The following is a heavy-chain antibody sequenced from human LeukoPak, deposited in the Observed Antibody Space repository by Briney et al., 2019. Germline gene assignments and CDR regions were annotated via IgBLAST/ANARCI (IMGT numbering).Heavy chain of an antibody. CDR2: INHSGST. CDR1: GGSFSGYY. V-gene: IGHV4-34*01. J-gene: IGHJ4*02. CDR3: ARGQRFIVVVPAAINPTFDY. Sequence: SETLSLTCAVYGGSFSGYYWSWIRQPPGKGLEWIGEINHSGSTNYNPSLKSRVTISVDTSKNQFSLKLSPVTAADTAVYYCARGQRFIVVVPAAINPTFDYWGQGTLVTVSS. D-gene: IGHD2-2*02.